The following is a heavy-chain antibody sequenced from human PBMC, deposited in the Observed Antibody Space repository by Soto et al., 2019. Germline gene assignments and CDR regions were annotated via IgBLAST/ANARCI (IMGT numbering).Heavy chain of an antibody. CDR1: GGSFSGYY. Sequence: QVQLQQWGAGLLKPSETLSLTCAVYGGSFSGYYWSWIRQPPGKGLEWIGEINHSGSTNYNPSLKRRVTISVDTSENQFSLKLSSVTAADTAVYYWATYYSSSFVFDYWGQGTLVTVSS. V-gene: IGHV4-34*01. J-gene: IGHJ4*02. CDR3: ATYYSSSFVFDY. CDR2: INHSGST. D-gene: IGHD6-6*01.